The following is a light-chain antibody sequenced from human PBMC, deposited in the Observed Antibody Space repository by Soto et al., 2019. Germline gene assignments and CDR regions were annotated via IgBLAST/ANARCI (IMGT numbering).Light chain of an antibody. CDR1: SSDVGGYNY. CDR2: DVS. V-gene: IGLV2-14*01. CDR3: SLYTSTSTPPVSV. J-gene: IGLJ1*01. Sequence: QSDLTQPASVSGSPGQSITISCTGTSSDVGGYNYVSWYQQHPGKAPKLMIYDVSNRPSGVSNRFSGSKSGNTASLTTSGLQAEDEADYYCSLYTSTSTPPVSVSATGTTVNVL.